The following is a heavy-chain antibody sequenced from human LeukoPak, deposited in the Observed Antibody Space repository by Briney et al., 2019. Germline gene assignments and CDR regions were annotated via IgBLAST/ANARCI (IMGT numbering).Heavy chain of an antibody. D-gene: IGHD3-22*01. CDR2: TSSSDAGT. CDR3: AKSGYNYDSDAYAFIDY. V-gene: IGHV3-23*01. Sequence: GGSLRLSCAASGFTFSSYSMNWVRQAPGKGLEWVSATSSSDAGTYYAESVRGRFTISRDNSKNTLFLQMNSLRAEDAAVYYCAKSGYNYDSDAYAFIDYWGQGTLVTVSS. J-gene: IGHJ4*02. CDR1: GFTFSSYS.